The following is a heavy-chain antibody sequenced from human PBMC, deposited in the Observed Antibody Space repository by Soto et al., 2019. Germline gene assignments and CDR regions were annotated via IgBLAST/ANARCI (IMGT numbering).Heavy chain of an antibody. CDR3: AKVRVRSGSGAVLEKNPYYFDY. CDR2: ISGSGGST. D-gene: IGHD3-10*01. Sequence: GGSLRLSCAASGFTFSSYAMSWVRQAPGKGLEWVSAISGSGGSTYYADSVKGRFTISRDNSKNTLYLQMNSLRAEDTAVYYCAKVRVRSGSGAVLEKNPYYFDYWGQGTLVTVSS. CDR1: GFTFSSYA. V-gene: IGHV3-23*01. J-gene: IGHJ4*02.